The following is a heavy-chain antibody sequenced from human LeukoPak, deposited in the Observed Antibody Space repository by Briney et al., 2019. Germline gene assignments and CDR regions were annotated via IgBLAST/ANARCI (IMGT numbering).Heavy chain of an antibody. CDR3: ANLRGGYSPDNYDY. CDR2: ISGSGGST. V-gene: IGHV3-23*01. Sequence: PGGSLRLSCAASGFTFINYGVSWVRQAPGKGLEWVSAISGSGGSTYYADSVKGRFTISRDNSKNTLYLQMNSLRAEDTAVYYCANLRGGYSPDNYDYWGQGTLVTVSS. J-gene: IGHJ4*02. D-gene: IGHD6-13*01. CDR1: GFTFINYG.